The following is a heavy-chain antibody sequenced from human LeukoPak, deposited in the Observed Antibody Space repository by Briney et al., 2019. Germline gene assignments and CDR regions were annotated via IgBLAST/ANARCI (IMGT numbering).Heavy chain of an antibody. V-gene: IGHV4-31*03. CDR2: IHPSGIT. Sequence: PSETLSLTCTVSGGSLTIGYYYWTWIRQYSGEGLEWIGYIHPSGITDYNPSLKSRVTMSLDTSQNQFSLKLTSVTAADTAIYYCARGQDAFKTGYWGQGTLVTVSS. D-gene: IGHD5-24*01. CDR1: GGSLTIGYYY. CDR3: ARGQDAFKTGY. J-gene: IGHJ4*02.